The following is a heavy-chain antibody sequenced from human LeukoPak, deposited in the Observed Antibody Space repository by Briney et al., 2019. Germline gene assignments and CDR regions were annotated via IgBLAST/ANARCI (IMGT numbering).Heavy chain of an antibody. Sequence: PGGSLRLSCAASGFTFSSYATSWVRQAPGKGLEWVSAISGSGGSTYYADSVKGRFTISRDNSKNTLYLQMNSLRAEDTAVYYCAKASVVPAAMGDAFDIWGQGTMVTVSS. V-gene: IGHV3-23*01. CDR1: GFTFSSYA. J-gene: IGHJ3*02. D-gene: IGHD2-2*01. CDR2: ISGSGGST. CDR3: AKASVVPAAMGDAFDI.